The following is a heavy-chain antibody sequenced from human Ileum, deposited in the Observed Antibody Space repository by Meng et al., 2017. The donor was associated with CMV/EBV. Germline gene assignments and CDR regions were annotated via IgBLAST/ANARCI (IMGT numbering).Heavy chain of an antibody. CDR3: ARILWGFGVVDAFDI. CDR2: VYHRGNT. Sequence: GSLRLSCTVSGSSIGSGFYWGWVRQPPGKGLEWIGSVYHRGNTDYNPSLKSRATVSVDTSKKYFPLKLTSVTAADTAMYYCARILWGFGVVDAFDI. V-gene: IGHV4-38-2*02. D-gene: IGHD3-3*01. J-gene: IGHJ3*02. CDR1: GSSIGSGFY.